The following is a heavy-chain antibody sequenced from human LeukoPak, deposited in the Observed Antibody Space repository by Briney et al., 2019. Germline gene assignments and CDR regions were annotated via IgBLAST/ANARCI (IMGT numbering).Heavy chain of an antibody. CDR2: ISYSGST. D-gene: IGHD3-10*01. V-gene: IGHV4-39*07. Sequence: PSETLSLTCIVSGGSISSSSSYWGWIRQPPGKGLEWIGSISYSGSTYYNPSLKSRVTISVDKSKNQFSLKLSSVTAADTAVYYCATVSAFFYDSGSYYTFDYWGQGTLVTVSS. CDR1: GGSISSSSSY. CDR3: ATVSAFFYDSGSYYTFDY. J-gene: IGHJ4*02.